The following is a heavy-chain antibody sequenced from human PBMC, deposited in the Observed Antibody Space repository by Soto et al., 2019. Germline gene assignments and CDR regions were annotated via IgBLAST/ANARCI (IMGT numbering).Heavy chain of an antibody. J-gene: IGHJ4*02. CDR1: GGSISNTFYY. CDR3: ARLRISSGYDYDNYFDY. D-gene: IGHD5-12*01. Sequence: SETLSLTCTVSGGSISNTFYYWGWIRQPPGKGLEWIGSIYYSGNTYYNPSLKSRVTISVDTSKNQFSLKLSSVTAADTAVYYCARLRISSGYDYDNYFDYWGQGTLVTVSS. CDR2: IYYSGNT. V-gene: IGHV4-39*01.